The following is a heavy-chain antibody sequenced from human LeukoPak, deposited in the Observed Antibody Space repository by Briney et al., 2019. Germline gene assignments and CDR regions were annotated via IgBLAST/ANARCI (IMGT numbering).Heavy chain of an antibody. Sequence: PSETLSLTCTVSGGSISSSSYYWGWIRQPPGKGLEWIGSVYYSGSTYYNPSLKSRVTISVDTSKNQFSLKLSFVTAADTAVYYCAREEYDILDYFDYWGQGTLVTVSS. CDR3: AREEYDILDYFDY. CDR2: VYYSGST. CDR1: GGSISSSSYY. V-gene: IGHV4-39*02. J-gene: IGHJ4*02. D-gene: IGHD3-9*01.